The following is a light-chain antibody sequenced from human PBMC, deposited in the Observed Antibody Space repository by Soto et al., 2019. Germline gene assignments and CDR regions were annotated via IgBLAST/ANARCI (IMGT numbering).Light chain of an antibody. J-gene: IGLJ2*01. CDR2: EVT. CDR1: SSDVGSHNF. V-gene: IGLV2-23*02. CDR3: CSYAGTTTWV. Sequence: QSALTQPPSVSGSPGQSITISCTGTSSDVGSHNFVSWYQQRPGKAPKLMIFEVTKRPSGVSSRFSASKSGNTASLTISGVQAEDEADYYCCSYAGTTTWVFGGGTKLTVL.